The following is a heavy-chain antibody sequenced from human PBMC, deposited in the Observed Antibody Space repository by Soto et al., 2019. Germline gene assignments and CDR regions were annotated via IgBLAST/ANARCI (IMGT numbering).Heavy chain of an antibody. D-gene: IGHD3-16*02. V-gene: IGHV1-46*01. Sequence: ASVKVSCKASGYTFTSYYIHWVRQAPGQGLEWMGIVNPSGGSTSYAQKFQGRVTMTRDTSTSTVYMELSSLRSEDTAVYYCARNYDYVWGSYRTPLDAFDIWGQGTMVTVSS. CDR2: VNPSGGST. J-gene: IGHJ3*02. CDR3: ARNYDYVWGSYRTPLDAFDI. CDR1: GYTFTSYY.